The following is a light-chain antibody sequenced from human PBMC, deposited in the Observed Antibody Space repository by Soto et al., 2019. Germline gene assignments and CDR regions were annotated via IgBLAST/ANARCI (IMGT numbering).Light chain of an antibody. J-gene: IGKJ4*01. CDR1: QSVSSN. CDR3: QQYNNWPLT. Sequence: EIVMKQSPSTLSVSPGERATLSFRASQSVSSNLAWYQQKPGQAPRLLIYGASNWATGIPARFSGSGSGTEFTLTISSLQSEDFAVYYCQQYNNWPLTFGGGTKVEIK. V-gene: IGKV3-15*01. CDR2: GAS.